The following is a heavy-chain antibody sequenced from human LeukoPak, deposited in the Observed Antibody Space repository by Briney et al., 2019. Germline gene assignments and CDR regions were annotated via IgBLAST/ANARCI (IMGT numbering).Heavy chain of an antibody. CDR3: ARGRLAGIAVTVD. Sequence: GASVKVSCKASGYTFTGYYMHWVRQAPGQGLEWMGWINPNSGGTNYAQKFQGRVTMTRDTSTSTAYMELSSLRSDDTAVYYCARGRLAGIAVTVDWGQGTLVTVSS. D-gene: IGHD6-19*01. CDR1: GYTFTGYY. V-gene: IGHV1-2*02. CDR2: INPNSGGT. J-gene: IGHJ4*02.